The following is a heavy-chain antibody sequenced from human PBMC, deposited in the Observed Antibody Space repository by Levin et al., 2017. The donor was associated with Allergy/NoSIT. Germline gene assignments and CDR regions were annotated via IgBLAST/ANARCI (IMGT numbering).Heavy chain of an antibody. CDR3: ARSLVECSDGVCYGYSWFDY. J-gene: IGHJ5*01. CDR1: GFSLGSSGVG. D-gene: IGHD2-15*01. CDR2: LNWDGDK. Sequence: SGPTLVKPPQTLMLTCSFSGFSLGSSGVGVAWIRQSPGKALEWLALLNWDGDKRYSPSVESRLTVAKDTSKNQVVLTMTNVDPEDTATYLFARSLVECSDGVCYGYSWFDYWGQGALVTVSS. V-gene: IGHV2-5*02.